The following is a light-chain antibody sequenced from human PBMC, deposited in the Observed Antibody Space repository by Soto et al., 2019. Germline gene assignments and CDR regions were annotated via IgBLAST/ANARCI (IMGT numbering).Light chain of an antibody. CDR1: GSDVGGYDY. J-gene: IGLJ1*01. V-gene: IGLV2-14*01. Sequence: QSVLSHPGSVSWSPGHSITIACTGTGSDVGGYDYVSWYQHHPGKAPKAMIYEVTNRPSGVSNRFSGSKSGNTASLTISGLLAEEEADYYCSSYTSSSTYVFGTGTKVTVL. CDR2: EVT. CDR3: SSYTSSSTYV.